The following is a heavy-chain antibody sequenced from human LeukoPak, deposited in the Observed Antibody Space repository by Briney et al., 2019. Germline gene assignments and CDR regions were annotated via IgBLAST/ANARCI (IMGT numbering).Heavy chain of an antibody. J-gene: IGHJ6*03. V-gene: IGHV3-33*01. D-gene: IGHD5-12*01. Sequence: GGSLRLSCAASGFTFSSYGMHWVRQAPGKGLEWVAVIWYDGSNKYYADSAKGRFTISRDNSKNTLYLQMNSLRAEDTAVYYCARSGVEFDSGYDRYYYYMDVWGKGTTVTVSS. CDR1: GFTFSSYG. CDR3: ARSGVEFDSGYDRYYYYMDV. CDR2: IWYDGSNK.